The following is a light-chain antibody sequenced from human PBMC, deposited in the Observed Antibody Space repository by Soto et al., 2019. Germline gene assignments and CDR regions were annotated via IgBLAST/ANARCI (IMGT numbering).Light chain of an antibody. V-gene: IGLV1-51*01. J-gene: IGLJ2*01. CDR1: SSNIGNNY. Sequence: QSVLTQPPSVSAAPGQKVTISCSGSSSNIGNNYVSWYQQLPGTAPKLLIYDNNNRPSGIPDRFSGSKSGTSGTLDITGLQTGDEAAYYCATWDGSLPAEVFGGGTKVTVL. CDR3: ATWDGSLPAEV. CDR2: DNN.